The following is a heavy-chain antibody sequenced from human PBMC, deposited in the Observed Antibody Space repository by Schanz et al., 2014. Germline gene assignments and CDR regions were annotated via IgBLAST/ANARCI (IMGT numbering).Heavy chain of an antibody. CDR3: ARDKGGLIPFDY. J-gene: IGHJ4*02. CDR2: MNQDGSVK. V-gene: IGHV3-7*01. Sequence: EVKLVESGGAVVRPGGSLRLSCAASRFTFSDYWMSWVRQAPGKGLEWVANMNQDGSVKNYVDSVKGRFTISRDNAKNSLYLQMNSLRAEDTAVYYCARDKGGLIPFDYWGQGTLVAVSS. CDR1: RFTFSDYW. D-gene: IGHD2-15*01.